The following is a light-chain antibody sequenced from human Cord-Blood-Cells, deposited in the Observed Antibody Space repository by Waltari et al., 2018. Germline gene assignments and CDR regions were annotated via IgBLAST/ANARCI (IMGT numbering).Light chain of an antibody. CDR1: QSLVYSDGNTY. CDR2: KVS. J-gene: IGKJ1*01. V-gene: IGKV2-30*01. Sequence: DVVMTQSPLSLPVTLGQPASISCRSSQSLVYSDGNTYLNWFQQRPGKSPRRLIYKVSNRDSGVPDRFSGSGSGTDFTLKISRVEAGDVGVYYCMQGTHWPPTFGQGTKVEIK. CDR3: MQGTHWPPT.